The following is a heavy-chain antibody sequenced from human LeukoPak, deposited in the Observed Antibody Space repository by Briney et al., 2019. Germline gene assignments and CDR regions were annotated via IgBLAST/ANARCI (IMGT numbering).Heavy chain of an antibody. CDR1: GGSISDFY. V-gene: IGHV4-59*01. CDR2: IYYSGST. D-gene: IGHD6-19*01. CDR3: ARDSGWFDY. J-gene: IGHJ5*01. Sequence: SETLSLTCSVSGGSISDFYWSWIRQPPGKGLEWIGYIYYSGSTNYNPSLKSRVTISVDTSKNQFSLKLSSVTAADTAVYYCARDSGWFDYWGQGTLVTVSS.